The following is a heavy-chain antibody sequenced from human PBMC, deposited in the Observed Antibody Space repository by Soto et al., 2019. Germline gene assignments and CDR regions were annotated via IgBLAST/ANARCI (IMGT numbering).Heavy chain of an antibody. V-gene: IGHV1-69*13. J-gene: IGHJ6*02. Sequence: ASVKVSCKASGGTFSSYAISWVRQAPGQGLEWMGGIIPIFGTANYAQKFQGRVTITADESTSTAYMELSSLRSEDTAVYYCARVEIAAAGTHYYYYGMDVWGQGTTVTVSS. CDR1: GGTFSSYA. CDR3: ARVEIAAAGTHYYYYGMDV. D-gene: IGHD6-13*01. CDR2: IIPIFGTA.